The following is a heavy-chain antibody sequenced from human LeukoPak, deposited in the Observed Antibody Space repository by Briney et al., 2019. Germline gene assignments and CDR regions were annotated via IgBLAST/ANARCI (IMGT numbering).Heavy chain of an antibody. V-gene: IGHV4-59*12. Sequence: PSETLSLTCNVSGGSMRNYYWSWIRQPPGKGLEWIGYISHSGSTKYNPSLKSRVTISVDTSKNQFSLKLSSVTAADTAVYYCARDRGSRYYGSGRPVDYWGQGTLVTVSS. CDR2: ISHSGST. J-gene: IGHJ4*02. CDR3: ARDRGSRYYGSGRPVDY. CDR1: GGSMRNYY. D-gene: IGHD3-10*01.